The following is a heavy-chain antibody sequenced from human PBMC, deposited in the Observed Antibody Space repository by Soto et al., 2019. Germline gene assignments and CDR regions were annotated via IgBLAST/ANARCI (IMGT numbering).Heavy chain of an antibody. D-gene: IGHD2-2*02. CDR2: INHSGST. Sequence: SETLSLTCAVYGGSFSGYYWSWIRQPPGKGLEWIGEINHSGSTNYNPSLKSRVTISVDTSKNQFSLKLSSVTTADTAVYYCARGGTIVVVPAAIHRNWFDPWGQGTLVTVSS. J-gene: IGHJ5*02. CDR3: ARGGTIVVVPAAIHRNWFDP. V-gene: IGHV4-34*01. CDR1: GGSFSGYY.